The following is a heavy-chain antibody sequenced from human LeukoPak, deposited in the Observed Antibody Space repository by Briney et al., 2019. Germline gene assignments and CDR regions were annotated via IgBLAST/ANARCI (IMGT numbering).Heavy chain of an antibody. D-gene: IGHD2-15*01. CDR2: MNPNSGNT. J-gene: IGHJ4*02. CDR1: GYTFTNYD. V-gene: IGHV1-8*02. Sequence: ASVKVSCKASGYTFTNYDINWVRQATGQGLEWMGWMNPNSGNTGYAQKFQGRVTTNRNTSISTAYMELSSLRSEDTAVYYCARCATPRIACFDFWGQGTLVTVSS. CDR3: ARCATPRIACFDF.